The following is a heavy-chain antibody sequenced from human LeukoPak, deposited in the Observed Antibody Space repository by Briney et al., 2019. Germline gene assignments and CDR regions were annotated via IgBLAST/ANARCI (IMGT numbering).Heavy chain of an antibody. CDR1: GGSFSGYY. Sequence: SETLSLTCAVYGGSFSGYYWSWLRQPPGKGLEWIGEINHSGSTNYNPSLKSRVTISVDTSKNQFSLKLSSVTAADTAVYYCARRGPKYCSSTSCPQKGFDPWGQGTLVTVSS. J-gene: IGHJ5*02. V-gene: IGHV4-34*01. CDR3: ARRGPKYCSSTSCPQKGFDP. CDR2: INHSGST. D-gene: IGHD2-2*01.